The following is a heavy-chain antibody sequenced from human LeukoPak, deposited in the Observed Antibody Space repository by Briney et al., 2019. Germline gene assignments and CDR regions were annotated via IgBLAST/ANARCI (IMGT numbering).Heavy chain of an antibody. J-gene: IGHJ3*02. CDR1: GFTFSSYW. CDR3: VIGYAHDAFDI. Sequence: QPGGSLRLSCAASGFTFSSYWMTWVRQAPGKGLDWVANIKQDGSEKYYVDSVKGRFSISRDNAKNSLYLQMNSLRAEDTAVYYCVIGYAHDAFDIWGQGTMVTVSS. CDR2: IKQDGSEK. V-gene: IGHV3-7*01. D-gene: IGHD2-2*01.